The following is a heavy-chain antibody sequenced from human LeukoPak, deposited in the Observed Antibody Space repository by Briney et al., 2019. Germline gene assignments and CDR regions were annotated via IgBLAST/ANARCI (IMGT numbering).Heavy chain of an antibody. CDR2: ISGSGGST. J-gene: IGHJ6*04. V-gene: IGHV3-23*01. Sequence: GGSLILSCAASGFTFSSYAMSWVRQAPGKGLEWVSAISGSGGSTYYADSVKGRFTISRDNSKNTLYLQMNSLRAEDTAVCYCAKDFSSQSIAVAGRPYYYYYGMDVWGKGTTVTVSS. CDR1: GFTFSSYA. D-gene: IGHD6-19*01. CDR3: AKDFSSQSIAVAGRPYYYYYGMDV.